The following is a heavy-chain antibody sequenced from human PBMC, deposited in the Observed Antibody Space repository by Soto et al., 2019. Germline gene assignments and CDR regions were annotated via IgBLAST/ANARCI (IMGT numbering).Heavy chain of an antibody. V-gene: IGHV1-3*01. CDR1: GYTFTSYA. J-gene: IGHJ4*02. D-gene: IGHD4-17*01. CDR2: INAGNGNT. Sequence: QVQLVQSGAEVKKPGASVKVSCKASGYTFTSYAMHWVRQAPGQRLEWMGWINAGNGNTKYSQKFQGRDTITRDTSASTADMELSSLRSEDTAVYYCARDYGDLYYFDYWGQGTLVTVSS. CDR3: ARDYGDLYYFDY.